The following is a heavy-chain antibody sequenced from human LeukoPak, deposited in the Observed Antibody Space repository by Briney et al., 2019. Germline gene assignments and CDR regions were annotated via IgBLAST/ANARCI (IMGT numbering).Heavy chain of an antibody. V-gene: IGHV3-74*01. Sequence: PGGSLRLSRAASGFTFSSYWMHWVRQAPGKGLVWVSRINSDGSSTSYADSVKGRFTISRDNAKNTLYLQMNSLRAEDTAVYYCARDFNKYYYDSSGTFDYWGQGTLVTVSS. D-gene: IGHD3-22*01. CDR2: INSDGSST. CDR1: GFTFSSYW. J-gene: IGHJ4*02. CDR3: ARDFNKYYYDSSGTFDY.